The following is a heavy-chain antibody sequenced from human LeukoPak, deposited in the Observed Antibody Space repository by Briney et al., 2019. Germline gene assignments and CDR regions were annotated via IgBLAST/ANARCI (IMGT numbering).Heavy chain of an antibody. J-gene: IGHJ4*02. D-gene: IGHD2-8*01. CDR2: ISSGGGFT. Sequence: GGSLRLSCAASGFTFSTYAMSWVRQAPGKGLEWVSTISSGGGFTYYSDSVKGRFTISRDSPRNTLCLQMNSLRAEDTAVYYCAKDLRIRAGVPDYWGQGTLVTVSS. CDR3: AKDLRIRAGVPDY. V-gene: IGHV3-23*01. CDR1: GFTFSTYA.